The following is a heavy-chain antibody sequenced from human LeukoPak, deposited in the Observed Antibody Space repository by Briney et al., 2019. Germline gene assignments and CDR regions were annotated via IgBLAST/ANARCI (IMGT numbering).Heavy chain of an antibody. V-gene: IGHV3-23*01. Sequence: HPGGSLRLSCAAPGFTFSSYAMSWVRQAPGKGLEWVSSISGSGGTIHYADSVKGRFTISRDNSKNTLYLQMNSLRAEDTALYYCAKAGCSGGTCYSIYWFDPWGQGTLVTVSS. J-gene: IGHJ5*02. CDR3: AKAGCSGGTCYSIYWFDP. CDR2: ISGSGGTI. CDR1: GFTFSSYA. D-gene: IGHD2-15*01.